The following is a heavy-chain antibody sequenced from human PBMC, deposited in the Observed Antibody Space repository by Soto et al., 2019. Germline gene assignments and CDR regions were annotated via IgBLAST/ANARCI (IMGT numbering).Heavy chain of an antibody. CDR2: IGGSGAKT. CDR1: GFTFRNYA. D-gene: IGHD3-22*01. Sequence: PGGCLRLSCAASGFTFRNYAMSWVRQAPGKGLEWVSAIGGSGAKTYYADSVKGRFTISRDNSENTVYVQMNSLRPDDTAIYYCAKGLYYYDSSGYYPEDYFDSWGQGTLVTVSS. CDR3: AKGLYYYDSSGYYPEDYFDS. J-gene: IGHJ4*02. V-gene: IGHV3-23*01.